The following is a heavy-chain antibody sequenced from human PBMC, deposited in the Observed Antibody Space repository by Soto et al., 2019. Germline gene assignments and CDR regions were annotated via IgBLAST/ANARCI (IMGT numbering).Heavy chain of an antibody. V-gene: IGHV3-53*01. CDR1: GLSVTANY. D-gene: IGHD5-18*01. CDR2: IYRGGGT. J-gene: IGHJ3*02. Sequence: EVQLVESGGGLIQPGGSLRLICAASGLSVTANYMTWVRQAPGKGPEWLSIIYRGGGTYYADSLKGRAIISRDGSRNMVFLQMNNLTAEDAGVYYCARRDDSETFDIWGRGTVVNVSS. CDR3: ARRDDSETFDI.